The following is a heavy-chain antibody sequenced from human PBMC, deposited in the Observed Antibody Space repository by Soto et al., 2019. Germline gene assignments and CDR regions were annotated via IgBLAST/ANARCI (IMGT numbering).Heavy chain of an antibody. V-gene: IGHV4-34*01. CDR3: ATGRRPWVRSPYYYYYYMDV. CDR1: GGSFSGYY. CDR2: INHSGST. D-gene: IGHD5-12*01. J-gene: IGHJ6*03. Sequence: QVQLQQWGAGLLKPSETLSHTCAVYGGSFSGYYWSWIRQPPGKGLEWIGEINHSGSTNYNPSLKSRVTISVDTSKNQFSLKLSSVTAADTAVYYCATGRRPWVRSPYYYYYYMDVWGKGTTVTVSS.